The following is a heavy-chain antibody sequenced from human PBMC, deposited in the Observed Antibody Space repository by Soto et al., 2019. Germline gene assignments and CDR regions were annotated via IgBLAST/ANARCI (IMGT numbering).Heavy chain of an antibody. J-gene: IGHJ4*02. D-gene: IGHD6-13*01. Sequence: EVQLVESGGGLVKPGGSLRLSCAASGFTLNNAWMSWVRQAPGKGLEWVGQIKSETEGGTTEYGAPVKGRFTISRDDSKNTLFLQMNSLKTEDTAVYYCAPDYTSSPTFGGWSRAFDYWGQGTLVTVSS. CDR1: GFTLNNAW. V-gene: IGHV3-15*01. CDR3: APDYTSSPTFGGWSRAFDY. CDR2: IKSETEGGTT.